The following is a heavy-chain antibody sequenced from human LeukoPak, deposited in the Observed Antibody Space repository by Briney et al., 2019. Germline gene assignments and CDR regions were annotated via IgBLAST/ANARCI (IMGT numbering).Heavy chain of an antibody. CDR2: INPNSGGT. D-gene: IGHD2-15*01. Sequence: EASVKVSCKASGCTFTGYYMHWVRQAPGQGLEWMGWINPNSGGTNYAQKFQGRVTMTRDTSISTAYMGLSRLRSDDTAVYYCARSNTDCSGGSCYFDPWGQGTLVTVSS. J-gene: IGHJ5*02. V-gene: IGHV1-2*02. CDR1: GCTFTGYY. CDR3: ARSNTDCSGGSCYFDP.